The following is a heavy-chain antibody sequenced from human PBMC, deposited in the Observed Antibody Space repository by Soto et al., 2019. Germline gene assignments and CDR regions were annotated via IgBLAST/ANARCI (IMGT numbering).Heavy chain of an antibody. V-gene: IGHV4-39*01. Sequence: QLQLQESGPGLVKPSETLSLTCTVSGVSISSSSYYWGWIRQPPGKGLEWIGSIYYSGSTYYNPSLKSRVTISVDTSKNQFSLKLSSVTAADTAVYYCARLRCSGGSCYSFTYYYYMDVWGKGTTVTVSS. CDR2: IYYSGST. J-gene: IGHJ6*03. CDR3: ARLRCSGGSCYSFTYYYYMDV. CDR1: GVSISSSSYY. D-gene: IGHD2-15*01.